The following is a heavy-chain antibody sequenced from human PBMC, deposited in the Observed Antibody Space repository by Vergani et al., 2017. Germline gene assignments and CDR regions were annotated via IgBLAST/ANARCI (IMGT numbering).Heavy chain of an antibody. CDR2: VDPEDGEK. V-gene: IGHV1-69-2*01. J-gene: IGHJ6*02. Sequence: EVQLVQSGAEVKKPGATMKISCKVSGYTFTDHYMHWVKQAPGKGLEWMGLVDPEDGEKISAEKFKGRVTIAADTSTDTAHLELSSLRSEDTAVYYCATPQTVTTGGMEVWGQGTTVIVSS. CDR1: GYTFTDHY. CDR3: ATPQTVTTGGMEV. D-gene: IGHD4-17*01.